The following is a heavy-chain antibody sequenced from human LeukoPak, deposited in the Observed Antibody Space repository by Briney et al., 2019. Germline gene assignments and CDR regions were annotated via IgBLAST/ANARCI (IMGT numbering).Heavy chain of an antibody. Sequence: TSETLSLTCAVYGGSFSGYYWSWIRQPPGKGLEWIGEINHSGSTNYNPTLKNRVTISIDTSKKQFSLNVKSVTAADTAVYYCARLPLGAFGEVLNFDSWGQGTPVTVSS. CDR1: GGSFSGYY. V-gene: IGHV4-34*01. CDR3: ARLPLGAFGEVLNFDS. D-gene: IGHD3-10*01. J-gene: IGHJ4*02. CDR2: INHSGST.